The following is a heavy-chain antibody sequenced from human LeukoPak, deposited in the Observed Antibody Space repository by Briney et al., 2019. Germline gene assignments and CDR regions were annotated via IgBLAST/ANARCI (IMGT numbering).Heavy chain of an antibody. Sequence: PGGSLRLSCTPSGFTFGTYAVSWFRQAPGKGLEWVAFIRSKTFGGTTEYAASVKGRFTISRDDSKSIAYLQMNSLKTEDTAVYYCTRYSGRTDYWGQGTLVSVSS. V-gene: IGHV3-49*03. CDR3: TRYSGRTDY. J-gene: IGHJ4*02. CDR1: GFTFGTYA. D-gene: IGHD5-18*01. CDR2: IRSKTFGGTT.